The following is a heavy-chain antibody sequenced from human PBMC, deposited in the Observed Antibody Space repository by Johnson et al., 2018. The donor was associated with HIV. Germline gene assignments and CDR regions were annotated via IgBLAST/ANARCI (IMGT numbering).Heavy chain of an antibody. CDR3: ARESPGYAFDI. CDR2: IGTAGDT. CDR1: GFTFSSYD. V-gene: IGHV3-13*01. D-gene: IGHD1-1*01. Sequence: MLLVESGGGLVQPGGSLRLSCAASGFTFSSYDMHWVRQATGKGMEWVSAIGTAGDTYYPGSVKGRFTISRENAKNSLYLQMNSLRAGDTAVYYCARESPGYAFDIWGQGTMVTVSS. J-gene: IGHJ3*02.